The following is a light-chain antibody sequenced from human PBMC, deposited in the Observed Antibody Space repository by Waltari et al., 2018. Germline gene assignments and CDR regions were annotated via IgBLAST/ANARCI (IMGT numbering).Light chain of an antibody. V-gene: IGLV2-11*01. Sequence: QSALTQPRSVSGSPGQSVTISCTGTSSDVGDYNYVSWYQQHPDKAPKLMIYDVTKRPSGAPDRFSCSKSGNTASLTISGLQAEDGADYYCCSYAGRYTFDVVFGGGTKLTVL. CDR3: CSYAGRYTFDVV. CDR1: SSDVGDYNY. J-gene: IGLJ2*01. CDR2: DVT.